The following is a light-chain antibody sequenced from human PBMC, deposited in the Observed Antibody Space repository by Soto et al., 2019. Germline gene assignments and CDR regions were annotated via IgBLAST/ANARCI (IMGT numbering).Light chain of an antibody. Sequence: QSVLTQPASVSGSPGQSITISCTGTSSDVGGYNYVSWYQQHPGKAPKLMIYDVSNRPSGVSNRFSGSKSGNTASLTISGLKAEDEADYYCISYTSSTTLVFGGGTKLTVL. CDR3: ISYTSSTTLV. J-gene: IGLJ2*01. V-gene: IGLV2-14*01. CDR1: SSDVGGYNY. CDR2: DVS.